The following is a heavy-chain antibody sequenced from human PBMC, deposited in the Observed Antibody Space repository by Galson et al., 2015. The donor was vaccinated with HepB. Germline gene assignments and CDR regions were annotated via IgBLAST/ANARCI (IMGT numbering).Heavy chain of an antibody. CDR1: GDSISNSNYF. CDR2: IYSGNT. Sequence: TCSVSGDSISNSNYFWAWIRQPPGEGLEWIGSIYSGNTYYNPSLKSRVNISADTSKSQISLKLTSATAADTAIYYCAKNPPGGDYYYQGMDVWGQGTTVTVSS. V-gene: IGHV4-39*07. CDR3: AKNPPGGDYYYQGMDV. J-gene: IGHJ6*02. D-gene: IGHD3-16*01.